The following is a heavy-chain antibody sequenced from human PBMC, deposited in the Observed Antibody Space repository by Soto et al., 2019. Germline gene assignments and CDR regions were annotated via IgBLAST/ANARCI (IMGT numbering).Heavy chain of an antibody. CDR3: ARCLVRPRGYCSGGSCYPRGRGGDYYYMDV. D-gene: IGHD2-15*01. CDR1: SGCSSRSNW. Sequence: PSETLSLTCAVSSGCSSRSNWWSGVRQAPGKGLEWIGEIYHSGSTNYNPSLKSRVTISVDKSKNQFSLKLSSVTAADTAVYYCARCLVRPRGYCSGGSCYPRGRGGDYYYMDVWGKGTTVTVSS. J-gene: IGHJ6*03. V-gene: IGHV4-4*02. CDR2: IYHSGST.